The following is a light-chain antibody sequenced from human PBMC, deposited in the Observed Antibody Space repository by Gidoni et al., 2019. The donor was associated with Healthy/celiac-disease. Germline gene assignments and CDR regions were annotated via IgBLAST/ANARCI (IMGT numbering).Light chain of an antibody. CDR2: DAS. CDR1: QSVSSY. CDR3: QQRSS. J-gene: IGKJ2*01. V-gene: IGKV3-11*01. Sequence: EIVLTQSPATLSLSPGERATLSCSASQSVSSYLAWYQQKPGQAPRLLIYDASNRATGIPARFSGSGSGTDFTLTISSLDPEDFAVYYCQQRSSFGQGTKLEIK.